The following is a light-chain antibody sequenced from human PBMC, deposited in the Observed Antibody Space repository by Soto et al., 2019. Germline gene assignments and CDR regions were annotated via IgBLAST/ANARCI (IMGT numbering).Light chain of an antibody. CDR1: QSVSSN. Sequence: EIAMTQSPATLSVSPGERATLSCRASQSVSSNLAWYQQKPGQAPRLLIYGASTRATGIPARFSGSGSGTEFTLTISSLQSEDFAVYYCQQRSNWLFTFGQGTRLEIK. J-gene: IGKJ5*01. CDR2: GAS. CDR3: QQRSNWLFT. V-gene: IGKV3-15*01.